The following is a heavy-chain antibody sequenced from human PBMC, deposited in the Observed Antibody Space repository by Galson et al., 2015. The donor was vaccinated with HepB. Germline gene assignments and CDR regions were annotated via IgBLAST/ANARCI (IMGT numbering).Heavy chain of an antibody. V-gene: IGHV4-39*01. CDR2: IYYSGNT. J-gene: IGHJ5*02. D-gene: IGHD3-9*01. Sequence: ETLSLTCTVSGGAISSSPYYWGWIRQSPGKGLEWIGSIYYSGNTYYNPSLKSRLTMSVHTSKNQFSLNLRSVTAADTAVYYCARGLAYYDILTGYSAEKWFDPWGQGTLVTVSS. CDR1: GGAISSSPYY. CDR3: ARGLAYYDILTGYSAEKWFDP.